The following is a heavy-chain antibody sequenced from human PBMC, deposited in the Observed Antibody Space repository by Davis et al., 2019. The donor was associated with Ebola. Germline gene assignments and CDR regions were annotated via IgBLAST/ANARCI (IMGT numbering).Heavy chain of an antibody. J-gene: IGHJ3*02. CDR3: AKDTSNIWFDI. D-gene: IGHD1-26*01. CDR2: LGTSADT. CDR1: GFLFSNYV. V-gene: IGHV3-23*01. Sequence: GGSLRLSCAASGFLFSNYVMSWVRQAPGKGLEWVSTLGTSADTYYADSVKGRFTISRDNSKNTLYLQMNGLRVEDTAIYYCAKDTSNIWFDIWGQGTMVTVSS.